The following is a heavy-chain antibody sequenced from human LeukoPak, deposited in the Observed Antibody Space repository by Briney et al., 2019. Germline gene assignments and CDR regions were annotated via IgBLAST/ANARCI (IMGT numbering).Heavy chain of an antibody. CDR1: GFTFSSYA. CDR2: ISGSGGST. CDR3: AKDHGVWQYQFPTWGVYYGMDV. V-gene: IGHV3-23*01. J-gene: IGHJ6*02. D-gene: IGHD2-2*01. Sequence: PGGSLRLSCAASGFTFSSYAMSWVRQAPGKGLEWVSAISGSGGSTYYADSVKGRFTISRDNSKNTLYLQMNSLRAEDTAVYYCAKDHGVWQYQFPTWGVYYGMDVWGQGTTVTVSS.